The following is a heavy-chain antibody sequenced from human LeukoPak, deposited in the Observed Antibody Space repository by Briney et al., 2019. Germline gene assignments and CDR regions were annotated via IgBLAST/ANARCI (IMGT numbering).Heavy chain of an antibody. J-gene: IGHJ4*02. CDR3: ARDENYDSSGYYDY. Sequence: GGSLRLSCAASGFTFTNYAMSWVRQAPGKGLEWVSGISWNSGGLGYADSVKGRFTISRDNAKNSLYLQMNSLRAEDTALYYCARDENYDSSGYYDYWGQGTLVTVSS. D-gene: IGHD3-22*01. CDR2: ISWNSGGL. V-gene: IGHV3-9*01. CDR1: GFTFTNYA.